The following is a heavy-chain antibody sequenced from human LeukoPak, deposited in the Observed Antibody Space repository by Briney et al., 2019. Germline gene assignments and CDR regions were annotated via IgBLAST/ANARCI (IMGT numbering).Heavy chain of an antibody. V-gene: IGHV1-3*01. D-gene: IGHD3-22*01. CDR3: ANPRYDSSGYYYVD. Sequence: SVKVSCKASGYTFIDYTMHWLRQAPGQRLDWMGWINGGSGNTKYSPEFQGRVTITRDTSASTGYMELSSLRSEDTAVYYCANPRYDSSGYYYVDWGQGTLVTVSS. CDR2: INGGSGNT. CDR1: GYTFIDYT. J-gene: IGHJ4*02.